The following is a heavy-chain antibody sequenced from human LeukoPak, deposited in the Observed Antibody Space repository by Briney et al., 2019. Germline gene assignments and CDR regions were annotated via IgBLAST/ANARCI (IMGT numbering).Heavy chain of an antibody. CDR1: GYIVSSNH. CDR2: IYAPGDT. J-gene: IGHJ4*02. CDR3: ASGEQHFILVY. Sequence: GGSLRLSCAASGYIVSSNHMNWVRQAPGKGLEWVSSIYAPGDTHYADSVKGRFTISRDHSKNTLYLQMNDLRVEETAVYYCASGEQHFILVYWGQGTLVTVSS. D-gene: IGHD3-3*02. V-gene: IGHV3-66*01.